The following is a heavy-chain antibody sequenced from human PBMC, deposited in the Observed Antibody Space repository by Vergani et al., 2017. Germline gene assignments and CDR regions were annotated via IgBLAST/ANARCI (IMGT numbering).Heavy chain of an antibody. Sequence: QLVQSGAEVRKPGASVTVPCTASGYIFKNYYIHWLRHATGQAFEWMRILNHTTGHTTSAQKFMGRVDMTRDPSTDTSTRTVQMTLSSLRSEDTAVYYCARSRGYGAGATCRAYYFDHWGQGTRVTVSS. J-gene: IGHJ5*02. CDR1: GYIFKNYY. CDR2: LNHTTGHT. V-gene: IGHV1-46*02. CDR3: ARSRGYGAGATCRAYYFDH. D-gene: IGHD2-21*01.